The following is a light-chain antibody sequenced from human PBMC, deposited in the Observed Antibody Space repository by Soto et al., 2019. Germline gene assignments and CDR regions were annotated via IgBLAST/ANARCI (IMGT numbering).Light chain of an antibody. V-gene: IGLV2-23*01. CDR2: EGS. J-gene: IGLJ1*01. CDR3: CSFAGTGTQYV. CDR1: SDNIGSYNL. Sequence: QSALTQPASVSGSLGQSTTISCIGSSDNIGSYNLVSWYQQKPGKAPKIIIFEGSKRPSGVSNRFSGSRSGNTASLTISGLQAEDEADYYCCSFAGTGTQYVFGTGTMLTVL.